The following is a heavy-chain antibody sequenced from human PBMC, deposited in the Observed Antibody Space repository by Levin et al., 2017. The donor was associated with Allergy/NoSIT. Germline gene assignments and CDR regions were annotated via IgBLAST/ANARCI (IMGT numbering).Heavy chain of an antibody. Sequence: GGSLRLSCAASGFTFNNAWMSWVRQAPGKGLEWVGRIKSKTDGGTTDYAAPVKGRFAISRDDSKNTLYLQMNSLKTEDTAVYYCTTDNPRYGDYVADSDYWGQGILVTVSS. CDR3: TTDNPRYGDYVADSDY. CDR1: GFTFNNAW. CDR2: IKSKTDGGTT. D-gene: IGHD4-17*01. V-gene: IGHV3-15*01. J-gene: IGHJ4*02.